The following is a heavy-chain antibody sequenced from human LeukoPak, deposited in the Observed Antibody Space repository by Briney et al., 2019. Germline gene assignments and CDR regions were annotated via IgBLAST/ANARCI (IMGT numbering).Heavy chain of an antibody. J-gene: IGHJ4*02. CDR3: TRDSVVVVAARRFDY. D-gene: IGHD2-15*01. CDR1: GYTFTSYA. V-gene: IGHV1-3*01. Sequence: GASVKVSCKASGYTFTSYAMHWVRQAPGQRLEWMGWINAGNGNTKYSQKFQGRVTITRDTSASTAYMELSSLRSEDTAVYYCTRDSVVVVAARRFDYWGQGTLVTVSS. CDR2: INAGNGNT.